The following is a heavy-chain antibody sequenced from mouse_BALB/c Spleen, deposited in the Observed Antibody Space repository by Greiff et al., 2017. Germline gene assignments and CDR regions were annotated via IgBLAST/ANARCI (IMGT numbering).Heavy chain of an antibody. CDR3: ARSDGSSSFDY. Sequence: EVQGVESGPELVKPGASVKMSCKASGYTFTSYVMHWVKQKPGQGLEWIGYINPYNDGTKYNEKFKGKATLTSDKSSSTAYMELSSLTSEDSAVYYCARSDGSSSFDYWGQGTTLTVSS. D-gene: IGHD1-1*01. V-gene: IGHV1-14*01. CDR2: INPYNDGT. CDR1: GYTFTSYV. J-gene: IGHJ2*01.